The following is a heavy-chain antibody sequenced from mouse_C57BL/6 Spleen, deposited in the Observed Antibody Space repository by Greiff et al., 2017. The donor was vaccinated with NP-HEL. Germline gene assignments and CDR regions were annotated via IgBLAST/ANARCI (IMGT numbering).Heavy chain of an antibody. CDR3: ARGDTGYDGYYDWYFDV. V-gene: IGHV1-55*01. D-gene: IGHD2-3*01. Sequence: VQLQQPGAELVKPGASVKMSCKASGYTFTSYWITWVKQRPGQGLEWIGDIYPGSGSTNYNEKFKSKATLTVDTSSSTAYMQLSSLTSEDSAVYYCARGDTGYDGYYDWYFDVWGTGTTVTVSS. CDR2: IYPGSGST. J-gene: IGHJ1*03. CDR1: GYTFTSYW.